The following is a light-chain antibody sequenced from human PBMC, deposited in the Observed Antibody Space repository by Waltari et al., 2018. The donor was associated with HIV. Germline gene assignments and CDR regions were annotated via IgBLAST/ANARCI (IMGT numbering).Light chain of an antibody. CDR2: EVS. CDR1: SNDLRNYNS. Sequence: SALTQPASVSGSPGQSITISCTGTSNDLRNYNSVSWYQHHPGKAPYFIIYEVSNRPSWVSSRFSGSISANTASLTISGLQAEDEADYFCTSYISSSSPVFGGGTKVTVL. J-gene: IGLJ3*02. CDR3: TSYISSSSPV. V-gene: IGLV2-14*01.